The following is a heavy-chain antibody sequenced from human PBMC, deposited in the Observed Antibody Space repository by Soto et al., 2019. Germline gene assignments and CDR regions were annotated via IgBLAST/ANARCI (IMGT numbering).Heavy chain of an antibody. CDR1: GFTFSSYS. D-gene: IGHD5-18*01. Sequence: PGGSLRLSCAASGFTFSSYSMNWVRQAPGKGLEWVSSISSSSSYIYYADSVKGRFTISRDNAKNSLYLQMNSLRAEDTAVYYCARWAKGGYSYGYVSEYYYYYMDVWGKGTKVTVSS. V-gene: IGHV3-21*01. CDR3: ARWAKGGYSYGYVSEYYYYYMDV. CDR2: ISSSSSYI. J-gene: IGHJ6*03.